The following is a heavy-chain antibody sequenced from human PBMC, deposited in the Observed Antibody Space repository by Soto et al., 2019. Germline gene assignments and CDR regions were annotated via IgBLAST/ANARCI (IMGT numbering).Heavy chain of an antibody. Sequence: SLRLSCAASGFTFSSYWMSWVRQAPGKGLEWVANIKQDGSEKYYVDSVKGRFTISRDNAKNSLYLQMNSLRAEDTAVYYCARVNDFWSGYSYYYGMDVWGQGTTVTVSS. V-gene: IGHV3-7*03. CDR3: ARVNDFWSGYSYYYGMDV. J-gene: IGHJ6*02. D-gene: IGHD3-3*01. CDR2: IKQDGSEK. CDR1: GFTFSSYW.